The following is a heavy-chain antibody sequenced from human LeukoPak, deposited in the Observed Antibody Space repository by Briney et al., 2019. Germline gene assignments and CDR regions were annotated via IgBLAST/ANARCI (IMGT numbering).Heavy chain of an antibody. CDR2: ISGSGITT. V-gene: IGHV3-23*01. J-gene: IGHJ4*02. CDR3: AKLELSD. Sequence: GGSLRLSCAASGFTFGSYGMSWVRQAPGKGLEWVSTISGSGITTYYADSVKGRFIIPRDNSKNSLYLQMNSLSAEDTAVYYCAKLELSDWGQGTLVTVSS. D-gene: IGHD3-16*02. CDR1: GFTFGSYG.